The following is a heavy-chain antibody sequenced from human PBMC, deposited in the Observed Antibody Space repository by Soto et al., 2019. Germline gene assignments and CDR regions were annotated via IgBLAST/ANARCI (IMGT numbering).Heavy chain of an antibody. D-gene: IGHD3-22*01. CDR3: ARGGYDTSGQTFIGWGPDC. CDR2: RYYSGNT. CDR1: GVSITSGSYY. J-gene: IGHJ4*02. V-gene: IGHV4-30-4*01. Sequence: HVQLQESGPGPVTPSQTLSLSCTVSGVSITSGSYYWTWVRQSPGKGLEWIGYRYYSGNTYYNPSLNSRATISLDTSKNQFFLKVTSVTAADTAVYYCARGGYDTSGQTFIGWGPDCWGQGTLVTVSS.